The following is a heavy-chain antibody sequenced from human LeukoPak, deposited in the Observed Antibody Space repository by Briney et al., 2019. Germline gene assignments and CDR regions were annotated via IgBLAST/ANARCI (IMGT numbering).Heavy chain of an antibody. CDR2: ISAYNGNT. V-gene: IGHV1-18*01. CDR1: GYTFTSYG. D-gene: IGHD4-17*01. CDR3: ARDGGNYGDYMDAFDI. Sequence: GASVKVSCTASGYTFTSYGISWVRQAPGQGLELMGWISAYNGNTNYAQKLQGRVTMTTDTSTSTAYMELRSLRSDDTAVYYCARDGGNYGDYMDAFDIWGQGTMVTVSS. J-gene: IGHJ3*02.